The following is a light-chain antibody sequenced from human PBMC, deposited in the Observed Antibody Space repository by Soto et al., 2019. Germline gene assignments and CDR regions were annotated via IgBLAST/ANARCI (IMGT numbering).Light chain of an antibody. J-gene: IGLJ2*01. V-gene: IGLV2-8*01. CDR1: SSDVGGYNY. Sequence: QSALTQPPSASGSPGQSVTISCTGTSSDVGGYNYVSWYQQHPGKAPKLMISEVSKRPSGVPDRFSGSKSGNTASLTVSGLQAEDEADYYCSSYAGTNAVVFGGGTKLTVL. CDR3: SSYAGTNAVV. CDR2: EVS.